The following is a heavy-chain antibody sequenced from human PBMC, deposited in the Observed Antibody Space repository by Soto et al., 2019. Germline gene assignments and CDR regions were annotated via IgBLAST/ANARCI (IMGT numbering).Heavy chain of an antibody. V-gene: IGHV4-59*01. J-gene: IGHJ6*02. D-gene: IGHD3-3*01. CDR3: ARSRGILGVYPPYYYYGMDF. CDR1: GGSISSYY. Sequence: PSETLSLTCTVSGGSISSYYWSWIRQPPGKGLEWIGYIYYSGSTNYNPSLKSRVTISVDTSKNQFSLKLNSVTAADTAVYYCARSRGILGVYPPYYYYGMDFWGQGTTVTVSS. CDR2: IYYSGST.